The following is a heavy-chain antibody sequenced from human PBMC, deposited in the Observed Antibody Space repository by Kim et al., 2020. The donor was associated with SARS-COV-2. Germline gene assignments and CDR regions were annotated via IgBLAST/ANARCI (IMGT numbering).Heavy chain of an antibody. J-gene: IGHJ6*02. D-gene: IGHD5-18*01. V-gene: IGHV3-9*01. Sequence: GRFTISRDNAKNSLYLQMNSLRAEDTALYYCAKDMAGYSYGKYCYYYGMDVWGQGTTVTVSS. CDR3: AKDMAGYSYGKYCYYYGMDV.